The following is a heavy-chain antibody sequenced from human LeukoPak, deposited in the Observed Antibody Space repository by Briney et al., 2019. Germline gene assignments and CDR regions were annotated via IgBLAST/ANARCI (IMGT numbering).Heavy chain of an antibody. CDR1: GSTLKEFS. CDR3: ATTPASYDSSGYWFDN. CDR2: FDPENVET. Sequence: ASVKVSCKICGSTLKEFSMHWVRQAPGKGLEWMGGFDPENVETVYPQKLQDRVSMAEDRSTDTAYMELSSLTSDDTAVYYCATTPASYDSSGYWFDNWGQGTLVTVSS. V-gene: IGHV1-24*01. D-gene: IGHD3-22*01. J-gene: IGHJ4*02.